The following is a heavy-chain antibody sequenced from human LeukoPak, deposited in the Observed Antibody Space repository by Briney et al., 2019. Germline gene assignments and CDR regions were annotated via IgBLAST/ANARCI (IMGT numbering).Heavy chain of an antibody. D-gene: IGHD3/OR15-3a*01. CDR2: SSAFSANT. Sequence: ASVKVSCKASGYTFSNYGISWVRQAPGQGLEWMGWSSAFSANTNYAQKFQGRVTMTTDTSTSTVYMELRSLTSDDTAVYYCARALGLNWFDPWGQGTLVTVSS. CDR3: ARALGLNWFDP. CDR1: GYTFSNYG. V-gene: IGHV1-18*01. J-gene: IGHJ5*02.